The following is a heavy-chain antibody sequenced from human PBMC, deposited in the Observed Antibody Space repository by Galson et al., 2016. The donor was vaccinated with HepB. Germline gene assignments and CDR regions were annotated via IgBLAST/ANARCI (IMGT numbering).Heavy chain of an antibody. Sequence: SLRLSCAASGFTLDNYAMHWVRQAPGKGLEWVSGISWNSGAIGYADSVKGRFTVSRDNAKNSLYLQMNSLRAEATALYYCAKDIGRGTSYYFYGMDVWGKGTTVTVSS. D-gene: IGHD3/OR15-3a*01. CDR3: AKDIGRGTSYYFYGMDV. CDR2: ISWNSGAI. CDR1: GFTLDNYA. J-gene: IGHJ6*04. V-gene: IGHV3-9*01.